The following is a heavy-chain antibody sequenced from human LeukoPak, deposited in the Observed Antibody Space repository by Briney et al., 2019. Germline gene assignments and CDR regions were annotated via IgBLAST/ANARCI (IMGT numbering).Heavy chain of an antibody. CDR3: ARLSDDYGGNRGDY. Sequence: NPSETLSLTCTVSGGSISSYYWSWIRQPPGKGLEWIGYIYYSGSTNYNPSLKSRVTISVDTSKNQFSLKLSSVTAADTAVYYCARLSDDYGGNRGDYWGQGTLVTVSS. CDR2: IYYSGST. CDR1: GGSISSYY. J-gene: IGHJ4*02. D-gene: IGHD4-23*01. V-gene: IGHV4-59*08.